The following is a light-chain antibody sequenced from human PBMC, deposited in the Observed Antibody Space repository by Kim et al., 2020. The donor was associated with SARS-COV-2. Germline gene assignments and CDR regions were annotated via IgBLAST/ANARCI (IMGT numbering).Light chain of an antibody. V-gene: IGLV1-47*01. CDR1: SSNIGSNY. Sequence: ELTQPPSASGTPGQRVTISCSGSSSNIGSNYVYWYQQLPGTAPKLLIYRNNQRPSGVPDRFSGSKSGTTASLAISGLRSEDEADYYCATWDDSHVVFG. CDR2: RNN. J-gene: IGLJ2*01. CDR3: ATWDDSHVV.